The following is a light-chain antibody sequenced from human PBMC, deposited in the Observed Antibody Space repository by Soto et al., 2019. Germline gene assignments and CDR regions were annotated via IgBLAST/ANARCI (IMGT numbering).Light chain of an antibody. CDR3: QQYASSRT. Sequence: EIVMPKYPAPLSVSPGERSTLSCMASQSVNSNYLAWYQQKPGQAPRLLIYGISKRATDIPDRFSGSGSGTDFTLTISRLEPEDIAVYYCQQYASSRTFGQGSNVDIK. J-gene: IGKJ1*01. CDR2: GIS. CDR1: QSVNSNY. V-gene: IGKV3-20*01.